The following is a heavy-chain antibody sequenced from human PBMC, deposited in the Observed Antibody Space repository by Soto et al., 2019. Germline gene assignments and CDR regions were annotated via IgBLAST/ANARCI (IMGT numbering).Heavy chain of an antibody. J-gene: IGHJ4*02. V-gene: IGHV1-2*02. CDR3: ARDRGARGGGRYRFDY. CDR2: INPNSGAT. Sequence: QLVQSGAEVKKPGASVKVSCKTSGYTFTDDYLHWVRQVPGQGLEWMGWINPNSGATNYAQKFKGRVTMTSDTSFSTGYMELSRLKPDDTAVYYCARDRGARGGGRYRFDYWGQGTLVTVSS. D-gene: IGHD1-26*01. CDR1: GYTFTDDY.